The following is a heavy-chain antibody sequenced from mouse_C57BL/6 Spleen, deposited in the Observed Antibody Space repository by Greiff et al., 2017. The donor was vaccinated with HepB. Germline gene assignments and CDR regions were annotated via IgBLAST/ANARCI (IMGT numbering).Heavy chain of an antibody. CDR1: GYTFTGYW. V-gene: IGHV1-9*01. CDR2: ILPGSGST. Sequence: QVQLQQSGAELMKPGASVKLSCKATGYTFTGYWIEWVKQRPGHGLEWIGEILPGSGSTNYNEKFKGKATVTADTSSNTAYMQLSSLTTEDSAIYYCARRGIYDGYYVGYFDVWGTGTTVTVSS. D-gene: IGHD2-3*01. CDR3: ARRGIYDGYYVGYFDV. J-gene: IGHJ1*03.